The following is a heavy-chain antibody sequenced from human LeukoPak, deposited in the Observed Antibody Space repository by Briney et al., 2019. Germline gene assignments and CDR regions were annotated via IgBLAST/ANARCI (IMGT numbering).Heavy chain of an antibody. V-gene: IGHV3-13*01. CDR3: ARWLSDAFDI. D-gene: IGHD3-22*01. CDR1: GFTFSSYD. Sequence: EGSLRLSCAASGFTFSSYDMHWVRQATGKGLEWVSAIGTAGDTYYPGSVKGRFTISRENAKNSLYLQMNSLRAGDTAVYCCARWLSDAFDIWGQGTMVTVSS. J-gene: IGHJ3*02. CDR2: IGTAGDT.